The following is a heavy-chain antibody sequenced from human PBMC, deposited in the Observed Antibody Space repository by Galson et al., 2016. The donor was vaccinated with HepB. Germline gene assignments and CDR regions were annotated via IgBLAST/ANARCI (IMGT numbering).Heavy chain of an antibody. Sequence: SLRLSCAASGFIFRNHDIHWVRQATGKRLEWVSAVDIHGVPYYSDSVKGRSTVSRENSKNSLYLEMNSLGAGDTAIYYCAREVGQLGYWYFDLWGRGSLVTVSS. V-gene: IGHV3-13*05. J-gene: IGHJ2*01. CDR1: GFIFRNHD. CDR3: AREVGQLGYWYFDL. D-gene: IGHD5-24*01. CDR2: VDIHGVP.